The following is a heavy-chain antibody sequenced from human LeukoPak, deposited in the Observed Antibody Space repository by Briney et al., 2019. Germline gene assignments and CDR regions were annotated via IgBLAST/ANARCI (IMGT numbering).Heavy chain of an antibody. V-gene: IGHV5-51*01. D-gene: IGHD6-13*01. Sequence: GESLKISCKGYGHIFNTYWIGWVRQMPGKGLEWMGIVYPGDSNTRYSTSFQGQVTISADKSITTAYLQWSSLKASDTAMYFCARRSAANAFDIWGQGTMVTVSS. CDR1: GHIFNTYW. J-gene: IGHJ3*02. CDR2: VYPGDSNT. CDR3: ARRSAANAFDI.